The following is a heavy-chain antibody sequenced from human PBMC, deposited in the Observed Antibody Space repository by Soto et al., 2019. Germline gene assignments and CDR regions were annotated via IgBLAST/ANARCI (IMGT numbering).Heavy chain of an antibody. J-gene: IGHJ4*02. Sequence: PGGSLRLSCAASGFTFSSYSMNWVRQAPGKGLEWVSYISSSSSTIYYADSVKGRFTISRDNSKNTLYLQMNSLRAEDTAVYYCAKPHRYYYDSSGYPADYWGQGTLVTVSS. CDR3: AKPHRYYYDSSGYPADY. D-gene: IGHD3-22*01. V-gene: IGHV3-48*01. CDR2: ISSSSSTI. CDR1: GFTFSSYS.